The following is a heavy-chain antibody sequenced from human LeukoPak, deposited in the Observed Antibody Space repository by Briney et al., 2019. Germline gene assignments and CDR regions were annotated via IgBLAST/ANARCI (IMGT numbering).Heavy chain of an antibody. J-gene: IGHJ5*02. CDR2: IYYSGST. Sequence: SETLSLTCTVSGGSISSYYWSWIRQPPGKGLEWIGYIYYSGSTNYNPSLKSRVTISVDTSKNQFSLKLSSVTAADTAVYYCARRSYGSGTWWFDPWAQGPLVTVSS. D-gene: IGHD3-10*01. CDR3: ARRSYGSGTWWFDP. V-gene: IGHV4-59*08. CDR1: GGSISSYY.